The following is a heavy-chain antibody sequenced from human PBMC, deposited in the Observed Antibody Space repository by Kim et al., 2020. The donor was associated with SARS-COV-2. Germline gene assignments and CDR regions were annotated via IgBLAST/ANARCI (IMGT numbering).Heavy chain of an antibody. D-gene: IGHD2-2*01. J-gene: IGHJ6*02. CDR1: GFTFSSYG. CDR2: ISYDGSNK. V-gene: IGHV3-30*18. Sequence: GGSLRLSCAASGFTFSSYGMHWVRQAPGKGLEWVAVISYDGSNKYYADSVKGRFTISRDNSKNTLYLQMNSLRAEDTAVYYCAKAGPRYCSSTSCHPIPYYYYYGMDVWGQGTTVTVFS. CDR3: AKAGPRYCSSTSCHPIPYYYYYGMDV.